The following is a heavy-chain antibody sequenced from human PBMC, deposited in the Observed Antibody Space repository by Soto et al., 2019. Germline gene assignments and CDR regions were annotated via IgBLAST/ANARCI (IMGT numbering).Heavy chain of an antibody. CDR1: GGSISSGGYY. Sequence: PSETLSLTCTVSGGSISSGGYYWSWIRQHPGKGLEWIGYIYYSGSTYYNPSLKSRVTISVDTSKNQFSLKLSSVTAADTAVYYCARGYYYDSSGYYTTEYDFDYWGQGTLVTVSS. CDR3: ARGYYYDSSGYYTTEYDFDY. V-gene: IGHV4-31*03. CDR2: IYYSGST. D-gene: IGHD3-22*01. J-gene: IGHJ4*02.